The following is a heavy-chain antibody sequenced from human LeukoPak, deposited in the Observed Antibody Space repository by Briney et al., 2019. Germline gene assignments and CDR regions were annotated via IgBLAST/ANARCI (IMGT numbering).Heavy chain of an antibody. CDR3: ARHFTYDSTGPRGYFNL. CDR1: GGSISSSSYY. J-gene: IGHJ2*01. V-gene: IGHV4-39*01. Sequence: PSETLSLTRTVSGGSISSSSYYWGWIRQPPGEGLEWIGSIYYTGNTYYNPSLKSRVTISVDTSKNQFSLKLTSVTAADAAVYYCARHFTYDSTGPRGYFNLWGRGTLVTVSS. D-gene: IGHD3-22*01. CDR2: IYYTGNT.